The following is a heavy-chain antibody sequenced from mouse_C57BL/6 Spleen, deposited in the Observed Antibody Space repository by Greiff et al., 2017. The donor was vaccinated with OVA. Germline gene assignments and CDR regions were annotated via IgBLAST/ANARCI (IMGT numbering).Heavy chain of an antibody. CDR3: ASELTGTRGFAY. CDR2: IWGVGST. J-gene: IGHJ3*01. CDR1: GFSLTSYG. D-gene: IGHD4-1*01. Sequence: VQLQESGPGLVAPSQSLSITCTVSGFSLTSYGVDWVRQSPGKGLEWLGVIWGVGSTNYNSALKSRLTISKDNSKSQVILKMNSLQTDDTAMYYCASELTGTRGFAYWGQGTLVTVSA. V-gene: IGHV2-6*01.